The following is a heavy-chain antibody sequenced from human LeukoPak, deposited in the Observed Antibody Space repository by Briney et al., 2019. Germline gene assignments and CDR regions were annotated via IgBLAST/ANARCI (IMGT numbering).Heavy chain of an antibody. CDR2: ISGSGVST. Sequence: GGSLRLSCAASGFTFSSYGMSWVRQAPGKGLEWVSGISGSGVSTYYADSVKGRFTISRDNAKNSLYLQMNSLRAEDTAVYYCAELGITMIGGVWGKGTTVTISS. D-gene: IGHD3-10*02. CDR3: AELGITMIGGV. CDR1: GFTFSSYG. V-gene: IGHV3-23*01. J-gene: IGHJ6*04.